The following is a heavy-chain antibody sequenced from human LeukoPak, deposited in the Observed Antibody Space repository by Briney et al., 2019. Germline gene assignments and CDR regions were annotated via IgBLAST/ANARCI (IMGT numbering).Heavy chain of an antibody. CDR3: ARGGGYCSSTSCYNY. CDR2: IIPIFGTA. D-gene: IGHD2-2*02. CDR1: GGTFSSYA. Sequence: SVKVSCKASGGTFSSYAISWVRQAPGQGLEWMGGIIPIFGTANYAQKFQGRVTITADESTSTAYMELSSLRSVDTAVYYCARGGGYCSSTSCYNYWGQGTLVTVSS. J-gene: IGHJ4*02. V-gene: IGHV1-69*13.